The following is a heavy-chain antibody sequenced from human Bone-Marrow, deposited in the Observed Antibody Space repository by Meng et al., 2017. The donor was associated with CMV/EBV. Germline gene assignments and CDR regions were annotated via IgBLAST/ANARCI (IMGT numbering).Heavy chain of an antibody. V-gene: IGHV3-30-3*01. J-gene: IGHJ4*02. Sequence: GGSLRLSCAASGFTFSNHAMHWVRQAPGKGLEWVALISYDDSNIYYADSVKGRFTIPRDNSKNTLYLQMNSLRPDDTAVYYCVRGWIYCSSSSCVVDYWGQGTLVTVSS. CDR2: ISYDDSNI. CDR1: GFTFSNHA. D-gene: IGHD2-2*01. CDR3: VRGWIYCSSSSCVVDY.